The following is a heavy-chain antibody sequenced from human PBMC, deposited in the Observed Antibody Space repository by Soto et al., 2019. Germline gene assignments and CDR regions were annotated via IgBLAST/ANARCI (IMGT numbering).Heavy chain of an antibody. V-gene: IGHV4-4*02. Sequence: SETLSLTCAVSGASIRSSDWWSWVRQSPGKGLEWIGEIYHGGSTTYNPFLESRLSMSIDKSKNQFSLKLTSVTAADTAVYFCARTLGVDAARRGYYIDYWGQGTLVTVSS. CDR3: ARTLGVDAARRGYYIDY. CDR1: GASIRSSDW. J-gene: IGHJ4*02. D-gene: IGHD3-3*01. CDR2: IYHGGST.